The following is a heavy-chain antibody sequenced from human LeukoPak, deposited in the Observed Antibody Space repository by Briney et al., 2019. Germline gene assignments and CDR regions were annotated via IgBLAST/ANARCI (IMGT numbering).Heavy chain of an antibody. Sequence: GGSLRLSCAASGFTFSTYAMSWVRQAPGTGLEWVSGISGSGDSTYYADSVQGRFAISRDNSKNTLYLQMNSLRAEDTAIYYCAKDGSYFDFDYWGQGTLVTVSS. V-gene: IGHV3-23*01. J-gene: IGHJ4*02. CDR2: ISGSGDST. CDR3: AKDGSYFDFDY. CDR1: GFTFSTYA. D-gene: IGHD1-26*01.